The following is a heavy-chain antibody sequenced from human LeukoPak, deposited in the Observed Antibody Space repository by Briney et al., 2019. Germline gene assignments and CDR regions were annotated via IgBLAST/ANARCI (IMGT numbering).Heavy chain of an antibody. CDR1: GFTFSSYA. V-gene: IGHV3-30-3*01. CDR3: ARATPLYYYDSSGYSDFDY. J-gene: IGHJ4*02. CDR2: ISYDGSNK. D-gene: IGHD3-22*01. Sequence: GGSLRLSCAASGFTFSSYAMHWVRQAPGKGLEWVAVISYDGSNKYYADSVKGRFTISRDNSKNTLYLQMNSLRAEDTAVYYCARATPLYYYDSSGYSDFDYWGQGTLVTVSS.